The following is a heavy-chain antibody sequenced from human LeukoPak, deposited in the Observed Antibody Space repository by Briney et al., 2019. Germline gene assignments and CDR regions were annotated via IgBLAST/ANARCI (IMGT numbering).Heavy chain of an antibody. Sequence: GGSLRLSCAASGFTFSSYSMNWVRQAPGKGLEWVSSISSSSRYIYYADSVKGRFTISRDNAKNSLYLQMNSLRAEDTAVYYCARGAWVPNSSGYYFFDYWGQGTLVTVSS. J-gene: IGHJ4*02. CDR2: ISSSSRYI. V-gene: IGHV3-21*01. CDR3: ARGAWVPNSSGYYFFDY. CDR1: GFTFSSYS. D-gene: IGHD3-22*01.